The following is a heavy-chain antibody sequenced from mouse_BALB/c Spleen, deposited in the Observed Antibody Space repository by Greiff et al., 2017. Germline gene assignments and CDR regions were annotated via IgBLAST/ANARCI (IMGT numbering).Heavy chain of an antibody. J-gene: IGHJ4*01. D-gene: IGHD2-14*01. CDR2: IRNKANGYTT. V-gene: IGHV7-3*02. CDR1: GFTFTDYY. CDR3: ARVYYRYDDAMDY. Sequence: DVQLVESGGGLVQPGGSLRLSCATSGFTFTDYYMSWVRQPPGKALEWLGFIRNKANGYTTEYSASVKGRFTISRDNSQSILYLQMNTLRAEDSATYYCARVYYRYDDAMDYWGQGTSVTVSS.